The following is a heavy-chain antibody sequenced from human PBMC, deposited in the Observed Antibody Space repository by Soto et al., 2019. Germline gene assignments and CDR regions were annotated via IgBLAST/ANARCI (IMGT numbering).Heavy chain of an antibody. V-gene: IGHV4-30-2*01. CDR2: IYHSGST. CDR1: GGSISSGGYS. CDR3: ARGYIFYGDSYYFDY. Sequence: SETLSLTCAVSGGSISSGGYSWSWIRQPPGKGLEWIGYIYHSGSTYYNPSLKSRVTISVDRSKNQFSLKLSSVTAADTAVYYCARGYIFYGDSYYFDYWGQGTLVTVSS. D-gene: IGHD4-17*01. J-gene: IGHJ4*02.